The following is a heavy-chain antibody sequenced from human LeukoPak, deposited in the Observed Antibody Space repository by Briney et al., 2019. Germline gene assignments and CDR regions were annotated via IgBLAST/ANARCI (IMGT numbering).Heavy chain of an antibody. V-gene: IGHV5-51*01. Sequence: GESLKISCKGSGYSFATYWIGWVRQMPGKGLEWMGIIYPSDSDIRYSPSFQGQVTISADKSISTAYLQWSSLKGSDAAMYYCARGFYYFDYWGQGTLVSVRS. CDR2: IYPSDSDI. CDR3: ARGFYYFDY. CDR1: GYSFATYW. J-gene: IGHJ4*02.